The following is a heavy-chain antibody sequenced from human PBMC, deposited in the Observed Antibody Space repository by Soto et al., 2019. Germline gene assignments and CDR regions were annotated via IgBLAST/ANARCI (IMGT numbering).Heavy chain of an antibody. CDR2: IYYSGST. CDR1: GGSISSSSYY. CDR3: ARLLSYYDYVWGSYRYTTIDY. D-gene: IGHD3-16*02. Sequence: QLQLQESGPGLVKPSETLSLTCTVSGGSISSSSYYWGWIRQPPGKGLEWIGSIYYSGSTYYNPSLKSRVTISVDTSKNQFSLKLSSVTAADTAVYYCARLLSYYDYVWGSYRYTTIDYWGQGTLVTVSS. J-gene: IGHJ4*02. V-gene: IGHV4-39*01.